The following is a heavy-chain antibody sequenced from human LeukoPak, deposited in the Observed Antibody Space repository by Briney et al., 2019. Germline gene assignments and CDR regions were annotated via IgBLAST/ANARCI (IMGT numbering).Heavy chain of an antibody. CDR3: ARGRPFFGVVRSQGYYFDY. V-gene: IGHV1-2*02. D-gene: IGHD3-3*01. CDR1: GYTFTGYY. CDR2: INPNSGGT. Sequence: ASVKVSCKASGYTFTGYYMHWVRQAPGQGLEWMGWINPNSGGTNYAQKFQGRVTITADESTSTAYMELSSLRSEDTAVYYCARGRPFFGVVRSQGYYFDYWGQGTLVTVSS. J-gene: IGHJ4*02.